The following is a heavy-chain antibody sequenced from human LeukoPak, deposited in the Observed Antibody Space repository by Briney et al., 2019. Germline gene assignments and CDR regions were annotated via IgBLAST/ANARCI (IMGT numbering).Heavy chain of an antibody. V-gene: IGHV4-34*01. D-gene: IGHD6-6*01. CDR2: INHSGST. CDR1: GGSFSGYY. CDR3: ARGVAARRGYYYYYMDV. Sequence: SETLSLTCAVYGGSFSGYYWSWIRQPPGKGLEWIGEINHSGSTNYNPSLKSRVTISVGTSKNQFSLKLSSVTAADTAVYYCARGVAARRGYYYYYMDVWGKGTTVTVSS. J-gene: IGHJ6*03.